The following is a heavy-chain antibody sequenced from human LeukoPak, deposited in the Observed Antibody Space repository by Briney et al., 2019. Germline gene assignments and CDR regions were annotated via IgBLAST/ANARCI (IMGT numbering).Heavy chain of an antibody. D-gene: IGHD3-3*01. Sequence: GGSLRLSCAASGFTFSSYAMTWVRQAPGKGLEWVSTISGSDGSTYYADSVKGRFTISRGNSKNTLFLQMNSLRAEESAIYYCARSGGWFDYWGQGTLVTVSS. CDR1: GFTFSSYA. J-gene: IGHJ4*02. CDR3: ARSGGWFDY. V-gene: IGHV3-23*01. CDR2: ISGSDGST.